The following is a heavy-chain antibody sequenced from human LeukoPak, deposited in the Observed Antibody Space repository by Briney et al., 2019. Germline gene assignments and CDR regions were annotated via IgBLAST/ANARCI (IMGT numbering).Heavy chain of an antibody. Sequence: SSETLSLTCTVSGDSISAFYWSWIRQPPGKGLEWIGYIYYSGSTNYNPSLKSRVTILIETSKNQFSLKLRSVTAADTAVYYCAGGGARGSSAFDIWGQGTMVTVSS. CDR3: AGGGARGSSAFDI. D-gene: IGHD3-10*01. V-gene: IGHV4-59*01. CDR1: GDSISAFY. J-gene: IGHJ3*02. CDR2: IYYSGST.